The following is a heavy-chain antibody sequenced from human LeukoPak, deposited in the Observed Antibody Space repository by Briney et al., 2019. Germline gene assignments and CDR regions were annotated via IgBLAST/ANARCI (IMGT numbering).Heavy chain of an antibody. J-gene: IGHJ4*02. CDR1: GFTFSNYG. Sequence: GGSLRLSCAASGFTFSNYGMHWVRQAPGKGLEWVAVMWYDGSNKYYTDSVKGRFTISRDDSKNTLYLQMNSLRAEDTAVYYCAREDTSLVIAYWGQGTLVTVSS. V-gene: IGHV3-33*01. D-gene: IGHD5-18*01. CDR3: AREDTSLVIAY. CDR2: MWYDGSNK.